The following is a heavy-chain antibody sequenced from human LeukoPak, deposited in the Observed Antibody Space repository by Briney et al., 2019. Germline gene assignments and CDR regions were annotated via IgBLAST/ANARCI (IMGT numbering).Heavy chain of an antibody. J-gene: IGHJ5*02. CDR1: GGSFSGYY. V-gene: IGHV4-34*01. Sequence: PSETLSLTCAVYGGSFSGYYWSWIRQPPGKGLEWIGEINHSGSTNYEPSLRSRVTISVDRPKKQFSLKLSSVNVADTAVYYCARGLPRNDFWSGFATYWFDPWGRGTLVTVSS. D-gene: IGHD3-3*01. CDR3: ARGLPRNDFWSGFATYWFDP. CDR2: INHSGST.